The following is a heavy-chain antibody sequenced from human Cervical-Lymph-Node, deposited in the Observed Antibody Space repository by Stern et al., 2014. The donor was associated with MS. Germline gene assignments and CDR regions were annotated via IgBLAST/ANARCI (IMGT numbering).Heavy chain of an antibody. CDR3: ATPIFTVPGASDF. CDR2: IHLHSGVA. D-gene: IGHD3-9*01. J-gene: IGHJ4*02. V-gene: IGHV1-2*02. CDR1: GYTFTDYY. Sequence: QVQLVQSGADVKKPGASVKVSCKASGYTFTDYYMHWVRQGPGQGLEWMGWIHLHSGVADFAQKFRGRIPMARDTSISTAYMELSSLTSDDTAVYYCATPIFTVPGASDFWGQGTLVTVSS.